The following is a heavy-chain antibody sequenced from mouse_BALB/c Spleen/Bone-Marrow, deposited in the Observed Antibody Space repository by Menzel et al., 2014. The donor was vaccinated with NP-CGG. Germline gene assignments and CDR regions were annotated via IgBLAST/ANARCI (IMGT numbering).Heavy chain of an antibody. D-gene: IGHD4-1*01. CDR3: VLGRDRFAY. J-gene: IGHJ3*01. CDR2: IRSKSNNYAT. V-gene: IGHV10-1*02. CDR1: GFTFKTYA. Sequence: EVHLVESGGGVVQPKGSLKLSCAASGFTFKTYAMNWVRQTPGKGLEWVARIRSKSNNYATYYVDSVKDRFTISRDDSQSMLFLQMNNLKTEDTAMYYCVLGRDRFAYWGQGTLVTVSA.